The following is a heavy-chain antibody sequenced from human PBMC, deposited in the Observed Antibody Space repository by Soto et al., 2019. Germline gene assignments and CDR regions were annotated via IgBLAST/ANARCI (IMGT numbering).Heavy chain of an antibody. CDR1: GFTVSSNY. CDR2: IYSGGST. J-gene: IGHJ6*02. V-gene: IGHV3-53*04. Sequence: EVQLVESGGGLVQPGGSLRLSCAASGFTVSSNYMSWVRQAPGKGLEWVSVIYSGGSTYYAYSVKGRFTISRHNSKNTXFLQMNSLRAEDTAVYYCASDDILTGYPLDYYGMDVWGQGTTVTVSS. CDR3: ASDDILTGYPLDYYGMDV. D-gene: IGHD3-9*01.